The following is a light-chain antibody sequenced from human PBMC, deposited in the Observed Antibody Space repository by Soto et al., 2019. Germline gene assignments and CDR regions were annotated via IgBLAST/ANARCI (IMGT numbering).Light chain of an antibody. CDR2: GKS. CDR1: SSNIGAGYD. V-gene: IGLV1-40*01. Sequence: QSVLTQPPSVSGSPGQRVTISCTGSSSNIGAGYDVHWYQQLPGTAPKLLIYGKSNRPSGVPDRFSGSKSGPSASLAITALQAEDESDYYCQSYDSSLSGVVFGGGTTLTVL. CDR3: QSYDSSLSGVV. J-gene: IGLJ2*01.